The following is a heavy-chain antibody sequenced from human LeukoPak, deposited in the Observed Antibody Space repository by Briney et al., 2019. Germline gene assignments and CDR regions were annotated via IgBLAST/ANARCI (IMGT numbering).Heavy chain of an antibody. V-gene: IGHV1-2*02. D-gene: IGHD4-17*01. J-gene: IGHJ3*02. CDR1: GYTFTGYY. CDR2: INPNSGGT. CDR3: ARDPADYGDYEYAFDI. Sequence: ASVKVSCKASGYTFTGYYMHWVRQAPEQGIEWMGWINPNSGGTNYAQKFQGRVTMTRDTSISTAYMELRRLRSDDPAVYYCARDPADYGDYEYAFDIWGKGKMVTVSS.